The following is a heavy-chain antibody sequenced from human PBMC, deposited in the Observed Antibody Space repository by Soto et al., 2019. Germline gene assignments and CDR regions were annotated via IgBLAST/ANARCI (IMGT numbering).Heavy chain of an antibody. CDR1: GGSINNYY. CDR3: ARVYSGSYYEFDY. D-gene: IGHD1-26*01. Sequence: PSETLSLTCTVSGGSINNYYWSWIRQPAGKGLEWIGRIYTSGSTNYNPSLKSRVTLSVDTSKNQFSLKLSSVTAADTAVYYCARVYSGSYYEFDYWGPGTLVIVSS. CDR2: IYTSGST. J-gene: IGHJ4*02. V-gene: IGHV4-4*07.